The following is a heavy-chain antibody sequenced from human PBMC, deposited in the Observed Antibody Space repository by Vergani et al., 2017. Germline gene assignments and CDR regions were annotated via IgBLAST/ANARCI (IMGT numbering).Heavy chain of an antibody. J-gene: IGHJ6*02. V-gene: IGHV1-8*01. CDR1: GYTFTSYD. CDR2: MNPNSGNT. Sequence: QVQLVQSGAEVKKPGASVKVSCKASGYTFTSYDINWVRQATGQGLEWMGWMNPNSGNTGYAQNFQGRVTMTSHTSISTAYMELSSLRSEDTAVYYCAGPFRGVIKKFYSYYGMDVWGQGTTVTVSS. CDR3: AGPFRGVIKKFYSYYGMDV. D-gene: IGHD3-10*01.